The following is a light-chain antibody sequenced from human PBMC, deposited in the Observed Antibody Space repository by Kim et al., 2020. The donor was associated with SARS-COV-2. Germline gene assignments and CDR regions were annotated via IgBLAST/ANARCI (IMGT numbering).Light chain of an antibody. CDR2: RNN. CDR1: SSNIGSND. CDR3: ATWDDSLSGWV. V-gene: IGLV1-47*01. Sequence: QRITISCSGSSSNIGSNDVYWNQQLPGTALKLLIYRNNQRPSGVPDRFSCSKSGTSASLAISGLRSEDEADYYCATWDDSLSGWVFGGGTQLTVL. J-gene: IGLJ2*01.